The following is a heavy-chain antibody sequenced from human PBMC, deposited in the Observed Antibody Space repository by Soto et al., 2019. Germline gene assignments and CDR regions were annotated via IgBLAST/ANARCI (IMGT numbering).Heavy chain of an antibody. CDR1: GFTLSSYD. CDR2: IGTAGDT. Sequence: EVQLVESGGGWVQPGGSLRLSCAASGFTLSSYDLHWVRQLPGKSLEWVSAIGTAGDTYYLGSVKGRFTISREGAKNSLYLQTNDLSAGDSAVYYCASDIRGMDVWGQGTTVTVSS. CDR3: ASDIRGMDV. J-gene: IGHJ6*02. V-gene: IGHV3-13*04.